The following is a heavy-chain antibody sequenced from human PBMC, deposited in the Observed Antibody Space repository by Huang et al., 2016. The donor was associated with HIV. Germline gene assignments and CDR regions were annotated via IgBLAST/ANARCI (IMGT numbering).Heavy chain of an antibody. D-gene: IGHD5-18*01. CDR1: GFTFGICN. J-gene: IGHJ4*02. V-gene: IGHV3-21*06. CDR3: VRDSWIQEWLEYYFDY. Sequence: VRLVESGGGLVKPGGSLRLSCAASGFTFGICNVTWVRAAPNNGLEWVESISSGSKHIPEAYSVKGRFSISRGNDKNIMYLQMSRLRGEDTAVYYCVRDSWIQEWLEYYFDYWGQGTLVTVS. CDR2: ISSGSKHI.